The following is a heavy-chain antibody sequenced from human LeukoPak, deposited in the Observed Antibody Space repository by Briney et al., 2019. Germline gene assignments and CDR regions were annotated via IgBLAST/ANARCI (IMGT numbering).Heavy chain of an antibody. CDR2: IPYDGSNT. D-gene: IGHD6-19*01. V-gene: IGHV3-30*02. Sequence: GGSLRLSCAAAGFTFSSYGMHCVRQTPGKGLEWVAFIPYDGSNTYYADSVKGRFTISRDNSKNTLYLPLNTLRPRPSAVYCCARPLAVAGKGPFDFWGQGTLVTVSS. J-gene: IGHJ4*02. CDR1: GFTFSSYG. CDR3: ARPLAVAGKGPFDF.